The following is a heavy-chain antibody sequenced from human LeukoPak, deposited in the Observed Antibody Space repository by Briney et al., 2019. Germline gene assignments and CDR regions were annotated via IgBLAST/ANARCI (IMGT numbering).Heavy chain of an antibody. CDR2: MNPNSGNT. Sequence: GASVKVSCKASGCTFTSYDINWVRQATGQGLEWMGGMNPNSGNTGYAQKVKGRVTMTRNNSISTAYMELSSLRSEDTAVYYCASEVQLERRGFDYWGQGTLVTVSS. CDR1: GCTFTSYD. CDR3: ASEVQLERRGFDY. D-gene: IGHD1-1*01. V-gene: IGHV1-8*01. J-gene: IGHJ4*02.